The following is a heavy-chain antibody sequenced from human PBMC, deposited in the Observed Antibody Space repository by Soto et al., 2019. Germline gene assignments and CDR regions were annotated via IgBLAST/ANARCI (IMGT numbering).Heavy chain of an antibody. J-gene: IGHJ5*02. CDR1: GGTFSSYA. CDR3: ARDRASMAAAGTVTWFDP. V-gene: IGHV1-69*13. Sequence: GASVKVSCKASGGTFSSYAISWVRQAPGQGLEWMGGIIPIFGTANYAQKFQGRVTITADESPSTAYMELSSLRSEDTAVYYCARDRASMAAAGTVTWFDPWGQELLLTVAS. CDR2: IIPIFGTA. D-gene: IGHD6-13*01.